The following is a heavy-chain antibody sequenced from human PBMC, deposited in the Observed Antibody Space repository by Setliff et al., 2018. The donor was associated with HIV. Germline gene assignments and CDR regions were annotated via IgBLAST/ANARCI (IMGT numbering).Heavy chain of an antibody. V-gene: IGHV4-61*10. D-gene: IGHD3-22*01. Sequence: PSETLSLTCTVSGGSVSSGSYYWSWIRQPAGKGLEWIGLVYTGGSTNYNPSLKSRVTISVDTSKNQFSLNLSSVTAADTAVYYCARGRRTFMTVVVSPQYFDYWGQGTLVTVPS. J-gene: IGHJ4*02. CDR3: ARGRRTFMTVVVSPQYFDY. CDR2: VYTGGST. CDR1: GGSVSSGSYY.